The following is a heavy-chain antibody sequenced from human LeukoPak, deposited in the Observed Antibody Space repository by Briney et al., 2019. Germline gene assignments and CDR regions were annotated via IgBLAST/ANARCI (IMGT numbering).Heavy chain of an antibody. CDR3: AREIPLRDWTDAFDI. D-gene: IGHD3/OR15-3a*01. J-gene: IGHJ3*02. Sequence: GTSVKVSCKASGFSFTNSAVQWVRQARGQRLEWIGWIVVGSGKTKYAQNFQERVTITRDMSTRTVFMELISLRSEDTAVYYCAREIPLRDWTDAFDIWGQGTMVTVSS. V-gene: IGHV1-58*01. CDR2: IVVGSGKT. CDR1: GFSFTNSA.